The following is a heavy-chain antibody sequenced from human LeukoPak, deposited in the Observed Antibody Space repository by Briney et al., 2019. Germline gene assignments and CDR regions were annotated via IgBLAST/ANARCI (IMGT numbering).Heavy chain of an antibody. J-gene: IGHJ3*02. CDR1: GFTFSNAW. CDR2: IYSGGPT. V-gene: IGHV3-53*01. Sequence: GGSLRPSCAASGFTFSNAWMNWVRQAPGKGLEWVSVIYSGGPTYYADSVKGRFTISRDNSKNTVYLQMNSLRGEDTAVYFCARGWVVATGGFDMWGQGTMVTVSS. CDR3: ARGWVVATGGFDM. D-gene: IGHD2-8*02.